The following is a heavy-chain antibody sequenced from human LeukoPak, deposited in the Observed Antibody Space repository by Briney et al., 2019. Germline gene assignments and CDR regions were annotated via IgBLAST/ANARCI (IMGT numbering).Heavy chain of an antibody. CDR1: GFTLSTYW. Sequence: GGSLRLSCEASGFTLSTYWMNWVRQVPGKGLEWVANINPDGSAKRYVDSVKGRFTISRDNADNSLSLQMNSLRAEDTAVYYCASWGAGGNSWGQGTLVTVSS. D-gene: IGHD3-16*01. V-gene: IGHV3-7*01. CDR3: ASWGAGGNS. CDR2: INPDGSAK. J-gene: IGHJ4*02.